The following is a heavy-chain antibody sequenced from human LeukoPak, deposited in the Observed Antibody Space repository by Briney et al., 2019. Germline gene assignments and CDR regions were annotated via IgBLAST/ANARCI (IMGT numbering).Heavy chain of an antibody. Sequence: GASVKVSCKASGYTFTGYYMHWVRQAPGQGLEWMGWINPNSGGTNYAQKFQGRVTMTRDTSISTAYMELSRLRSDDTAVYYCASSIVLMVYANARYGLDVWGQGTTVTVSS. CDR2: INPNSGGT. J-gene: IGHJ6*02. CDR3: ASSIVLMVYANARYGLDV. D-gene: IGHD2-8*01. CDR1: GYTFTGYY. V-gene: IGHV1-2*02.